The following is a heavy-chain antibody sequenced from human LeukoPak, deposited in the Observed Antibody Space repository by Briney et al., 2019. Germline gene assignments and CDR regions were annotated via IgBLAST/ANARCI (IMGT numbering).Heavy chain of an antibody. CDR1: GFTFSSYR. J-gene: IGHJ6*03. CDR3: TRAVAAAGTRYYYYYMDV. Sequence: GGSLRLSCAASGFTFSSYRMHWVRQAPGKGLVWVSRINSDGSSTSYADSVKGRFTISRDNAKNTLYLQMNSLRAEDTAVYYCTRAVAAAGTRYYYYYMDVWGKGTTVTISS. V-gene: IGHV3-74*01. CDR2: INSDGSST. D-gene: IGHD6-13*01.